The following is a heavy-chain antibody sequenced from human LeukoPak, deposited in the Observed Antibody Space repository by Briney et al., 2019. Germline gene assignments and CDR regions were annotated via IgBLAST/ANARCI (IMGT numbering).Heavy chain of an antibody. CDR3: ARGESSGYLFDY. CDR1: GYTFTRYA. CDR2: INPNSGGT. D-gene: IGHD3-22*01. V-gene: IGHV1-2*04. Sequence: ASVKVSCKASGYTFTRYAMNWVRQAPGQGLEWMGWINPNSGGTNYAQKFQGWVTMTRDASISTGYMELSRLRSDDTAVYYCARGESSGYLFDYWGQGTLVTVSS. J-gene: IGHJ4*02.